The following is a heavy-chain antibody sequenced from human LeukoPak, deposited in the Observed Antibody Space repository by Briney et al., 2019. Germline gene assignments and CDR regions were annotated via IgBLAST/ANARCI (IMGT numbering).Heavy chain of an antibody. CDR3: ARHGGSYRLYWYLDL. CDR1: GGSISSSSYN. D-gene: IGHD1-26*01. CDR2: ISYSGST. J-gene: IGHJ2*01. V-gene: IGHV4-39*01. Sequence: SETLSLTCTVSGGSISSSSYNWVWIRQPPGKGLEWIGSISYSGSTYYNPSLKSRVTISIDTSKNQFSLKLSSVTAPDTAVYYCARHGGSYRLYWYLDLWGRGTLVTVSS.